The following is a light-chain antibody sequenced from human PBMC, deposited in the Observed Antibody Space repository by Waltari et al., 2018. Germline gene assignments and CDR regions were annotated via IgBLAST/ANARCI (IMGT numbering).Light chain of an antibody. CDR2: ENT. Sequence: QSVLTQPPSVSAPPGQRVTISCSGGSSHIGSNYVSWYRQFPGTAPKLLIYENTERPAGIPGRFSGSKSGTSATLDITGLQAGDEADYYCGTWDSSLSGAVFGGGTHLTVL. CDR3: GTWDSSLSGAV. CDR1: SSHIGSNY. V-gene: IGLV1-51*02. J-gene: IGLJ7*01.